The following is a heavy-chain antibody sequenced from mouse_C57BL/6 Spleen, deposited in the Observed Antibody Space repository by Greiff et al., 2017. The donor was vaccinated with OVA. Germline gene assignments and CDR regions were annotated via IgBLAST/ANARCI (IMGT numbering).Heavy chain of an antibody. V-gene: IGHV14-1*01. CDR2: IDPEDGDT. J-gene: IGHJ3*01. D-gene: IGHD3-2*02. CDR1: GFNIKDYY. Sequence: VQLQQSGAELVRPGASVKLSCTASGFNIKDYYMHWVKQRPEQGLEWIGRIDPEDGDTEYAPKFQGKATMTADTSSNTAYLQLSSLTAEDTAVYYWSETAQASWFAEWGQGTLVTVSA. CDR3: SETAQASWFAE.